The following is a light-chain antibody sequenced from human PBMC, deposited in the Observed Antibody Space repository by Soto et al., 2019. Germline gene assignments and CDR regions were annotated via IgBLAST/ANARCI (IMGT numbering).Light chain of an antibody. CDR1: QTIDTY. CDR3: QHTYSNSVT. CDR2: SAS. V-gene: IGKV1-39*01. Sequence: DIRMTQSPASLSASVGDRVTVTCRASQTIDTYLRCYQQKPGKAPNLLIFSASILQRPVPSRLIGTGSWTEFTLTISGLQPEDFATYYCQHTYSNSVTFGQGTKVDIK. J-gene: IGKJ1*01.